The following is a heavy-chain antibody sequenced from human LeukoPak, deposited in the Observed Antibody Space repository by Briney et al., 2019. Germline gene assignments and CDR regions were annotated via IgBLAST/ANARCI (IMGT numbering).Heavy chain of an antibody. CDR1: GGSTSIYY. Sequence: SETLSLTCTVSGGSTSIYYWSWIRQPPGKRLEWLGYINQSGSTTYNPSLKSRLTMSVDTSKNQISLNLISLTAADTAVYYCARLPGIAAVWGQGTLVTVSS. J-gene: IGHJ4*02. CDR2: INQSGST. V-gene: IGHV4-59*08. CDR3: ARLPGIAAV. D-gene: IGHD6-13*01.